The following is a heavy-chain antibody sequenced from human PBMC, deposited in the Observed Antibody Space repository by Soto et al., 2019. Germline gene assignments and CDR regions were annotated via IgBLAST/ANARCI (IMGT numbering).Heavy chain of an antibody. CDR1: GYTFTSYA. CDR2: INAGNGNT. D-gene: IGHD4-17*01. V-gene: IGHV1-3*01. Sequence: QVPLVQSGAEVKKPGASVKVSCKASGYTFTSYAMHWVRQAPGQRLEWMGWINAGNGNTKYSQKFQGRVTITRDTSASTAYMELSSLRSEDTAVYYCARDKSPTVTTYWFDPWGQGTLVTVSS. CDR3: ARDKSPTVTTYWFDP. J-gene: IGHJ5*02.